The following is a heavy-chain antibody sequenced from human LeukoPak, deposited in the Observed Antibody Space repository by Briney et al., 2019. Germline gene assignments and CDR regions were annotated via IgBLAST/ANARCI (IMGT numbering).Heavy chain of an antibody. CDR1: GFTFSTYE. D-gene: IGHD1-7*01. V-gene: IGHV3-48*03. Sequence: AGGSLRLSCAASGFTFSTYEMNWVRQAPGKGLEWVSYISSSASTIYYADYVKGRFTISRDNAKNSLYLHMNSLRAEDTAVYYCARGGWNYVFNSWGQGTLVTVSS. J-gene: IGHJ4*02. CDR2: ISSSASTI. CDR3: ARGGWNYVFNS.